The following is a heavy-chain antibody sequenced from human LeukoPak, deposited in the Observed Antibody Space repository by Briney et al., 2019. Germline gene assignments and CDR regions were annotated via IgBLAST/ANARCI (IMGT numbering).Heavy chain of an antibody. Sequence: GGSLRLSCAASGFTFSDNYMSWIRQAPGKGLEWVSYISSGGGIRYYADFVKGRFAISRDNAKNSLHLQMNSLRAEDTAVYYCARDRAGGGPDQWGQGTLVTVSS. CDR2: ISSGGGIR. D-gene: IGHD2-15*01. CDR1: GFTFSDNY. J-gene: IGHJ4*02. V-gene: IGHV3-11*01. CDR3: ARDRAGGGPDQ.